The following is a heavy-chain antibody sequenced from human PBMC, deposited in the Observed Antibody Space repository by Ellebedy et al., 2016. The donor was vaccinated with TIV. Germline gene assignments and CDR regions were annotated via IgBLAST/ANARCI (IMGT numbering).Heavy chain of an antibody. J-gene: IGHJ6*02. Sequence: MPGGSLRLSCSVSGGSINNYYWTWIRQPPGQGLEWIGEIHHSGNSHIHPSLKSRVTLSLDPSKNQFSLGLSSVTAADTATYYCARHLGRYGMDVWGQGTTVTVSS. CDR1: GGSINNYY. CDR2: IHHSGNS. V-gene: IGHV4-59*08. CDR3: ARHLGRYGMDV.